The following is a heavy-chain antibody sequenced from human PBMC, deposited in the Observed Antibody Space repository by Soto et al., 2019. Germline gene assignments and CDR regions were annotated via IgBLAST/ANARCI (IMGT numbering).Heavy chain of an antibody. CDR1: GFTFSSYG. V-gene: IGHV3-33*01. J-gene: IGHJ5*02. D-gene: IGHD2-2*01. CDR2: IWYDGSNK. Sequence: PGGSLRLSCAASGFTFSSYGMHWVRQAPGKGLEWVAVIWYDGSNKYYADSVKGRFTISRDNSKNSLYLQMNSLRAEDTAVYYCAREYCSSTSCLNWFDPWGQGTLVTVS. CDR3: AREYCSSTSCLNWFDP.